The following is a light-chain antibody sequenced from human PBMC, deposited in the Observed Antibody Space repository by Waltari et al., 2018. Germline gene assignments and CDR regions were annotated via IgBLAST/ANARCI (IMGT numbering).Light chain of an antibody. J-gene: IGKJ1*01. V-gene: IGKV3-20*01. Sequence: EIVLTQSPGTLSVSPGERATLSCRASQSVGRTLAWYQQKPGQAPRLLIYGASSRATGSPDRFSGSGSGTDFSLTISRLGPEDFAVYYCQHYVRLPVTFGQGTKVEIK. CDR2: GAS. CDR3: QHYVRLPVT. CDR1: QSVGRT.